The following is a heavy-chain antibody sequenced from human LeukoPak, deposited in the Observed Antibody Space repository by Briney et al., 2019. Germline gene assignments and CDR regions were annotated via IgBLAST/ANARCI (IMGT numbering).Heavy chain of an antibody. Sequence: GSLRLSCAASGFTFSDYYMTWLRQAPGKGLEWLSYISNRGDTVFYADSVKGRFTVARDNVKRSLYLQIESLRDDDTAVYHCALGTINKDYYFGMDVWGQGTTVTVSS. D-gene: IGHD2-8*01. V-gene: IGHV3-11*01. CDR3: ALGTINKDYYFGMDV. CDR2: ISNRGDTV. CDR1: GFTFSDYY. J-gene: IGHJ6*02.